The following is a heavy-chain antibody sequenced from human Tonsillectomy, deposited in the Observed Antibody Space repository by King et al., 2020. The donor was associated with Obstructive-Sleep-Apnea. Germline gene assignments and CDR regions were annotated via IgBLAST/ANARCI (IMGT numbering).Heavy chain of an antibody. J-gene: IGHJ3*02. CDR2: IRFDGSYK. CDR3: AKDRRDQLLSNDALDI. CDR1: GFTFNTYG. D-gene: IGHD2-2*01. Sequence: QVQLVESGGGVVQPGGSLRLSCAASGFTFNTYGMHWVRQAPGKGLEWVAFIRFDGSYKTYADSVKGRFTISRDNSKNKLFLQMNSLGGEDTALYFCAKDRRDQLLSNDALDIWGQGTTVTVFS. V-gene: IGHV3-30*02.